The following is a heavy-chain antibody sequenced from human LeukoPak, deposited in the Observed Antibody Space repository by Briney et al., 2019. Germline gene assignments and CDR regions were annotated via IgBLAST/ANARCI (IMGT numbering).Heavy chain of an antibody. Sequence: KTSETLSLACTVSGGSISSGGYYWSWIRQHPGKGLEWIGYIYYSGSTYYNPSLKSRVTISVDTSKNQFSLKLSSVTAADTAVYYCARAVTVSGYYFDYWGQGTLVTVSS. CDR3: ARAVTVSGYYFDY. CDR1: GGSISSGGYY. V-gene: IGHV4-31*03. CDR2: IYYSGST. J-gene: IGHJ4*02. D-gene: IGHD3-16*01.